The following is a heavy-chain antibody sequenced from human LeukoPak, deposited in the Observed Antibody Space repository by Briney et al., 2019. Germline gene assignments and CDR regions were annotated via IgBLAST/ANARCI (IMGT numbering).Heavy chain of an antibody. J-gene: IGHJ4*02. CDR3: ARVNYGSATKEDY. CDR1: GGSISSGGYY. D-gene: IGHD3-10*01. Sequence: SETLSLTCTVSGGSISSGGYYWRWIRQHPGKGLEWIGYIDYSGSAYYNPSLKSRVTISVDTSENQFSLKLSSVTAADTAVYYCARVNYGSATKEDYWGQGTLVTVSS. V-gene: IGHV4-31*03. CDR2: IDYSGSA.